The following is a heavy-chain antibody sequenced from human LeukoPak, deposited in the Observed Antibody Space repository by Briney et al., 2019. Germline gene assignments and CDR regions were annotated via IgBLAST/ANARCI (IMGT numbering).Heavy chain of an antibody. CDR1: GFTFDDYA. V-gene: IGHV3-9*01. CDR3: ARDNSGSITFDY. D-gene: IGHD1-26*01. J-gene: IGHJ4*02. CDR2: ISWNSGSI. Sequence: GGSLRLSCAASGFTFDDYAMHWVRHAPGKGLEWVSGISWNSGSIGYADSVKGRFTISRDNAKNSLYLQMNSLRAEDTAVYYCARDNSGSITFDYWGQGTLVTVSS.